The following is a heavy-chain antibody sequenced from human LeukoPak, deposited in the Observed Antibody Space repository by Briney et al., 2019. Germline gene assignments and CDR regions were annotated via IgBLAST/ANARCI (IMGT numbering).Heavy chain of an antibody. CDR2: ISYDGSNK. V-gene: IGHV3-30*18. Sequence: GGSLRLSCAASGFTFSSYGMHWVRQAPGKGPEWVAVISYDGSNKYYADSVKGRFTISRDNSKNTLYLQMNSLRAEDTAVYYCAKIVPGYSYAYWGQGTLVTVSS. CDR3: AKIVPGYSYAY. CDR1: GFTFSSYG. D-gene: IGHD5-18*01. J-gene: IGHJ4*02.